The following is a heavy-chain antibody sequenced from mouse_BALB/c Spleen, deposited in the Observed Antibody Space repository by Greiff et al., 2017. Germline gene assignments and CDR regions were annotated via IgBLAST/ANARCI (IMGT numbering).Heavy chain of an antibody. V-gene: IGHV1-54*03. CDR3: ARLYGNYGYAMDY. D-gene: IGHD2-10*02. Sequence: QVQLQQSGAELVRPGTSVKVSCKASGYAFTNYLIEWVKQRPGQGLEWIGVINPGSGGTNYNEKFKGKATLTADKSSSTAYMQLSSLTSDDSAVYFCARLYGNYGYAMDYWGQGTSVTVSS. CDR2: INPGSGGT. CDR1: GYAFTNYL. J-gene: IGHJ4*01.